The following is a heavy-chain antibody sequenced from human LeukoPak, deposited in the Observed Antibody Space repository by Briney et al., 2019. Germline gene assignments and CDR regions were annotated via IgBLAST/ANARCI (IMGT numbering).Heavy chain of an antibody. J-gene: IGHJ3*02. D-gene: IGHD2-8*02. CDR3: ARGGVPIHAFDI. CDR1: GGSISSGSYY. CDR2: IYTSGST. Sequence: PSETLSLTCTVSGGSISSGSYYWSWIRQPAGKGLEWIGRIYTSGSTNYNPSLKSRVTISVDTSKNQFSLRLNSVTAADTAVYYCARGGVPIHAFDIWGQGTMVTVSS. V-gene: IGHV4-61*02.